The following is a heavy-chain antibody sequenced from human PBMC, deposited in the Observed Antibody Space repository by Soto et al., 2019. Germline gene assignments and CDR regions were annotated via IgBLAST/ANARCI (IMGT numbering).Heavy chain of an antibody. D-gene: IGHD3-22*01. Sequence: KVSCKASGFTFTSSAMQWVRQARGQRLEWIGWIVVGSGNTNYAQKFQERVTITRDMSTSTAYMELSSLRSEDTAVYYCAADPLNYYDSSGYYLGYYYYGMDVWGQGTTVTVSS. CDR3: AADPLNYYDSSGYYLGYYYYGMDV. J-gene: IGHJ6*02. V-gene: IGHV1-58*02. CDR2: IVVGSGNT. CDR1: GFTFTSSA.